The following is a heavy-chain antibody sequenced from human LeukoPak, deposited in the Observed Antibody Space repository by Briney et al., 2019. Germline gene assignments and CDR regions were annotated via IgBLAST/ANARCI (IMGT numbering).Heavy chain of an antibody. CDR1: GGSFSGYY. CDR2: INHSGST. J-gene: IGHJ5*02. CDR3: ARGARVLYYDFWSGYYSNWFDP. Sequence: SETPSLTCAVYGGSFSGYYWSWIRQPPGKGPEWIGEINHSGSTNYNPSLKSRVAISVDTSKNQFSLKLSSVTAADTAVYYCARGARVLYYDFWSGYYSNWFDPWGQGTLVTVSS. V-gene: IGHV4-34*01. D-gene: IGHD3-3*01.